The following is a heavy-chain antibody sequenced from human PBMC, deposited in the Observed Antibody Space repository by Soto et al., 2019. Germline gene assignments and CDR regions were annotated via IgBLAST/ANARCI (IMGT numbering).Heavy chain of an antibody. Sequence: GGFPRLSCVASGFTFSDYYMTWIRQAPGKGLEFISYISRESRTIYYIDSVKGRFTVSRDNAENSLYLQMDSLRAEDTALYFCARYLSGGALAQDLDYWGQGTQVTVSS. J-gene: IGHJ4*02. CDR2: ISRESRTI. V-gene: IGHV3-11*01. CDR3: ARYLSGGALAQDLDY. D-gene: IGHD2-15*01. CDR1: GFTFSDYY.